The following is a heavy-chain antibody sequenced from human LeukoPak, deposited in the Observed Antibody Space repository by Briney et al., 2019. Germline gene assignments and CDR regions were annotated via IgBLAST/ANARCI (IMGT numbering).Heavy chain of an antibody. V-gene: IGHV1-69*13. J-gene: IGHJ3*01. Sequence: ASVKVSCKASGDTFSGYAISWLRQAPGQGLEWMGGIIPILGTTNYAQKFQGRVTITADESTSTLYMELRSLRSEDTAIYYCARDDYYDSSAYRENPFDVWGQGTMVTVSS. CDR3: ARDDYYDSSAYRENPFDV. CDR2: IIPILGTT. D-gene: IGHD3-22*01. CDR1: GDTFSGYA.